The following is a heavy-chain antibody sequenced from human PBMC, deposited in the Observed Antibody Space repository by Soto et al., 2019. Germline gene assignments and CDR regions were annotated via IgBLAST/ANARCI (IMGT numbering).Heavy chain of an antibody. J-gene: IGHJ4*02. Sequence: EVQLVESGGGLVKPGGSLRLSCAASGFTFSSYSMNWVRQAPGKGLEWVSSISSSSSYIYYADSVKGRFTISRDNAKNSLYLQMNSRRAEDTAVYYCARDSSDCFDYWGQGTLVTVSS. CDR3: ARDSSDCFDY. CDR2: ISSSSSYI. V-gene: IGHV3-21*01. CDR1: GFTFSSYS. D-gene: IGHD3-22*01.